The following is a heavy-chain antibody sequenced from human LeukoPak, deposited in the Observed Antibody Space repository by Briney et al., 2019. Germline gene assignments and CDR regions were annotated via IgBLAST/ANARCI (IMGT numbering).Heavy chain of an antibody. J-gene: IGHJ4*02. Sequence: GGSLRLSCVVSGFTFSSYGMHWVRQAPGKGLEGVAVISYDGTYKYYADSVKGRFTISRDNSKNTLYLQMNSLRAEDTAVYYCAKSGQNYYGSVWGQGTQVTVSS. CDR1: GFTFSSYG. D-gene: IGHD3-10*01. V-gene: IGHV3-30*18. CDR2: ISYDGTYK. CDR3: AKSGQNYYGSV.